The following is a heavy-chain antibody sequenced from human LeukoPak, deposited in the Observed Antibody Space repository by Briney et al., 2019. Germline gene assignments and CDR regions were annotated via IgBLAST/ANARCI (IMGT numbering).Heavy chain of an antibody. D-gene: IGHD6-19*01. V-gene: IGHV4-61*01. CDR1: GGSVSSGSYY. J-gene: IGHJ4*02. CDR2: IYYSGST. Sequence: SETLSITCTVSGGSVSSGSYYWSWIRQPPGKGLEWIGYIYYSGSTNYNPSLKSRVTISVDTSKNQFSLKLSSVTAADTAVYYCARRTYSSGWSNFDYWGQGTLVTVSS. CDR3: ARRTYSSGWSNFDY.